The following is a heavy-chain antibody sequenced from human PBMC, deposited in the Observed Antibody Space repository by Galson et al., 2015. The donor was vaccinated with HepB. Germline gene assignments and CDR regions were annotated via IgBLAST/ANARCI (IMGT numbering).Heavy chain of an antibody. Sequence: SVKVSCKVSGYNFITYGINWVRQAPGQGLEWMGRISDYTGHTRYEHKLKGRLTMTTDTSKRTAFMELTSLTSDDTAVYYCAKDVVEGVQWFDLWGPGTLVIVSS. V-gene: IGHV1-18*01. J-gene: IGHJ5*02. CDR3: AKDVVEGVQWFDL. CDR2: ISDYTGHT. D-gene: IGHD2-15*01. CDR1: GYNFITYG.